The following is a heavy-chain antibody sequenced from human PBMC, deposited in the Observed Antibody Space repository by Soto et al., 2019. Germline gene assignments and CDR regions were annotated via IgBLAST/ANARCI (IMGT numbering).Heavy chain of an antibody. CDR2: IKSKTDGGTT. Sequence: EVQLVESGGGLVKPGGSLRLSCAASGFTFSNAWMNWVRQAPGKGLEWVGRIKSKTDGGTTDYAAPVKGRFTISRDDSKNTLYLQMNRLKTEDTAVYYCTTDLEVTTVTTPFDYWGQGTLVTVSS. J-gene: IGHJ4*02. CDR3: TTDLEVTTVTTPFDY. V-gene: IGHV3-15*07. CDR1: GFTFSNAW. D-gene: IGHD4-17*01.